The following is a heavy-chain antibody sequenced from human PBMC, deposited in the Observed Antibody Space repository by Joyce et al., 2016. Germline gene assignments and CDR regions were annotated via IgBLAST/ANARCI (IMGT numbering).Heavy chain of an antibody. Sequence: QVQLVQSGAEVKKPGASVKVSCKVSGYTLSDLSMHWVRQAPGKGLEWMGGYDPEDGDTVYAQKFRDRVTLTEDTSTDTAYMELNSLRSDDTAVYYCATNTHYHYTPGYWGQGTLVTVSS. CDR2: YDPEDGDT. J-gene: IGHJ4*02. CDR3: ATNTHYHYTPGY. D-gene: IGHD5-12*01. V-gene: IGHV1-24*01. CDR1: GYTLSDLS.